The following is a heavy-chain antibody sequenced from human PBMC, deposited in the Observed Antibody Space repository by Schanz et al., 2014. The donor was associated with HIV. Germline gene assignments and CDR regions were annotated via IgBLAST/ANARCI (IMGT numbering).Heavy chain of an antibody. CDR2: ISYDGSNK. D-gene: IGHD3-22*01. CDR1: GFTFSSFG. CDR3: AKDRNYYDSKYRGKGNYYYYYGMDV. V-gene: IGHV3-30*18. J-gene: IGHJ6*02. Sequence: QVQLVESGGGVVQPGRSLRLSCAASGFTFSSFGMHWVRQAPGKGLEWVAVISYDGSNKKYADSVQGRFTISRDNSKNTLYLQMNSLRADDTAVYYCAKDRNYYDSKYRGKGNYYYYYGMDVWGQGTTVSVSS.